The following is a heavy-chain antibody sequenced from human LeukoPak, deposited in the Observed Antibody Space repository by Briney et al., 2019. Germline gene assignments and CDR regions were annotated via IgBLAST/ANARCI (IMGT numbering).Heavy chain of an antibody. CDR2: IKDKGSDK. CDR1: GFTFRNYW. J-gene: IGHJ4*02. D-gene: IGHD3-3*01. Sequence: TGGSLRLSCAASGFTFRNYWMNWVRQAPGKGLEWVANIKDKGSDKYYVDSVKGRFFITKDNAKNSLYLQMNSLRAEDTAVYYCARVLIPTQYYDFWSGYYTIDYWGQGTLVTVSS. V-gene: IGHV3-7*01. CDR3: ARVLIPTQYYDFWSGYYTIDY.